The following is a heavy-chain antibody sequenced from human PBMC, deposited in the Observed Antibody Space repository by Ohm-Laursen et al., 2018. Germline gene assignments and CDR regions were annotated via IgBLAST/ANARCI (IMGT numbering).Heavy chain of an antibody. Sequence: SLRLSCAASGFTFSSYEMNWVRQAPGKGLEWVSYISSSGSTIYYADSVKGRFTISRDNSKNTLYLQMNSLRAEDTAVYYCARDRIPPYDRTGGYFDYWGQGTLVTVSS. CDR1: GFTFSSYE. J-gene: IGHJ4*02. CDR2: ISSSGSTI. D-gene: IGHD3-22*01. CDR3: ARDRIPPYDRTGGYFDY. V-gene: IGHV3-48*03.